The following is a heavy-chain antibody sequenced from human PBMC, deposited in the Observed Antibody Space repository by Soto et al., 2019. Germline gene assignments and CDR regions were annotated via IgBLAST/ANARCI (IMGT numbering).Heavy chain of an antibody. CDR3: ARESEDLTSNFDY. J-gene: IGHJ4*02. V-gene: IGHV3-21*06. CDR1: GFTFTRYS. Sequence: PGGSLRLSCAASGFTFTRYSMNWVRQAPGKGLEWVSSISSTTNYIYYGDSLKGRFTISRDNAKNSLYLEMNSLRAEDTAVYYCARESEDLTSNFDYWGQGTLVTVSS. CDR2: ISSTTNYI.